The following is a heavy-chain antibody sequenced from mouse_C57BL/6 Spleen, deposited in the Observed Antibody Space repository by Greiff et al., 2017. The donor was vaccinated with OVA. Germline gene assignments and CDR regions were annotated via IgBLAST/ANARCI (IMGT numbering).Heavy chain of an antibody. J-gene: IGHJ2*01. CDR1: GYTFTSYW. V-gene: IGHV1-52*01. D-gene: IGHD2-9*01. CDR2: IDPSDSET. Sequence: VQLQQPGAELVRPGSSVKLSCKASGYTFTSYWMHWVKQRPIQGLEWIGNIDPSDSETHYNQKFKDKATLTVDKSSGTAYMQLSSLTSEDSAVYYCARPYYGYDREGYFDYWGQGTTLTVSS. CDR3: ARPYYGYDREGYFDY.